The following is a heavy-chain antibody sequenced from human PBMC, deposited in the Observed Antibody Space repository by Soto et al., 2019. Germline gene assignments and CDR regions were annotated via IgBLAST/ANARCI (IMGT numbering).Heavy chain of an antibody. D-gene: IGHD5-12*01. CDR1: GGSISSSSYY. J-gene: IGHJ4*02. Sequence: SETLSLTCTVSGGSISSSSYYWGWIRQPPGKGLEWIGSIYYSGSTYYNPSLKSRVIMTRDTSITTVYMELSRLTSDVTAVYYCARAGLTTLELATTYWGQGTLVTVSS. CDR3: ARAGLTTLELATTY. V-gene: IGHV4-39*02. CDR2: IYYSGST.